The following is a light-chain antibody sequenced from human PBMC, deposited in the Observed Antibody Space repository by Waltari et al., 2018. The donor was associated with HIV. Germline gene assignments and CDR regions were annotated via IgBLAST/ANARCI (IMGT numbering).Light chain of an antibody. CDR2: EVN. Sequence: QSALTQPTSVSGSLGQSVTISCTGGSTNVGRHNAVSWYHQQTGKVPKLLIFEVNKRPSGVSSRFFGSKSGNTASLTISRLQSDDEAAYYCCSFAGDMDSQISNYVFGTGTTVTV. CDR1: STNVGRHNA. CDR3: CSFAGDMDSQISNYV. V-gene: IGLV2-23*02. J-gene: IGLJ1*01.